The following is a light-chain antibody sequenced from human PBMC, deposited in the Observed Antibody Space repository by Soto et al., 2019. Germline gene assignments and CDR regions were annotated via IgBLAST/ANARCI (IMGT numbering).Light chain of an antibody. CDR3: CSYAGAYTWM. Sequence: QSVLTQPRSVSGSPGQSVTISCTGTSSDVGGYDYVSWCQQHPGKAPKLLIYDVTRRPSGVPDRFSGSKSGNTASLTISGLQAEAEADYYCCSYAGAYTWMFGGGTKLTVL. CDR1: SSDVGGYDY. V-gene: IGLV2-11*01. J-gene: IGLJ3*02. CDR2: DVT.